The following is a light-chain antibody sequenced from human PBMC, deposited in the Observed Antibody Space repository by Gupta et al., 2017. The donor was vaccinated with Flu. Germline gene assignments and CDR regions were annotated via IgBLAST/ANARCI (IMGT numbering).Light chain of an antibody. CDR3: QQYDLSKT. CDR1: QTISRSR. CDR2: DAS. Sequence: NVLTQSPGTLPLSPGERATLFCRASQTISRSRLAWYQQKPGQAPRLLIYDASNRAPGIPDRFSGSGSGTDFTLTINRLEPEDFAVYYCQQYDLSKTFGQGTKVEI. V-gene: IGKV3-20*01. J-gene: IGKJ1*01.